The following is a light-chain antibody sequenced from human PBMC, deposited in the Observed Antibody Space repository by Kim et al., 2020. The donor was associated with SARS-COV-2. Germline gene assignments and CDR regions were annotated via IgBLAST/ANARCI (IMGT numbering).Light chain of an antibody. CDR1: QSVSSNN. V-gene: IGKV3-20*01. CDR3: QQYSSSPAT. J-gene: IGKJ1*01. Sequence: LPGEIATLSCRASQSVSSNNLACYLPKPGQAPRLLIYGASSRATGIPDRFSGSGSGTDFTLTITRLEPEDFAVYYCQQYSSSPATFGQGTKVDIK. CDR2: GAS.